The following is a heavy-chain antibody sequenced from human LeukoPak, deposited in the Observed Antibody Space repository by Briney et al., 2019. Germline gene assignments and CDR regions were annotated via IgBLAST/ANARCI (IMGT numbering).Heavy chain of an antibody. J-gene: IGHJ4*02. V-gene: IGHV4-39*07. D-gene: IGHD6-19*01. Sequence: SETLSLTCTVSGGSISSSSYYWGWIRQPPGKGLEWIGSIYYSGSTYYNPSLKSRVTISVDTSKNQFSLKLSSVTAADTAVYYCARDIGSSGCDYWGQGTLVTVSS. CDR1: GGSISSSSYY. CDR2: IYYSGST. CDR3: ARDIGSSGCDY.